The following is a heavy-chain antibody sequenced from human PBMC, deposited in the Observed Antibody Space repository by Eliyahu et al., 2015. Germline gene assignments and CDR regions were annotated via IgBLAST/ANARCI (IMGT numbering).Heavy chain of an antibody. V-gene: IGHV3-23*01. J-gene: IGHJ6*02. CDR2: LSPSDDGP. CDR1: GFXFRXYP. CDR3: AKVVPFYDSSTGYSNSFYYAMDI. Sequence: EELLESGGTLVQPGSSLRLSCTTSGFXFRXYPMTWVRHLRGKGLGWXSTLSPSDDGPYYAESVKGRFTVSSDSSRTTFYLQMNNVRLEDSGVYHCAKVVPFYDSSTGYSNSFYYAMDIWGLGTSVTVSS. D-gene: IGHD3-9*01.